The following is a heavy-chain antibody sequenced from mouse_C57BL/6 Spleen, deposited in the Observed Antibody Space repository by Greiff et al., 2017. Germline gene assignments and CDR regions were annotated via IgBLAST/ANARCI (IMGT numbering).Heavy chain of an antibody. V-gene: IGHV3-6*01. D-gene: IGHD3-3*01. J-gene: IGHJ4*01. CDR1: GYSITSGYY. CDR2: ISYDGSN. CDR3: ARDPTRGNAMDY. Sequence: EVQLQQSGPGLVKPSQSLSLTCSVTGYSITSGYYWNWIRQFPGNKLEWMGYISYDGSNNYNPSLKNRISITRDTSKNQFFLKLNSVTTEDTATYYCARDPTRGNAMDYGGQGTSVTVSS.